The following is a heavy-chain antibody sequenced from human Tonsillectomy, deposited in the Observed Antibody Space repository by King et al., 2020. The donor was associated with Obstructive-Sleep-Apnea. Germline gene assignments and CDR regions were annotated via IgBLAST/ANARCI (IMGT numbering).Heavy chain of an antibody. CDR1: GYTFTSYY. D-gene: IGHD3-16*01. CDR2: INPSGGST. CDR3: ARAIMKGDWFDP. V-gene: IGHV1-46*01. Sequence: QLVQSGAEVKKPGASVKVSCKASGYTFTSYYMHWVRQAPGQGLEWMGIINPSGGSTSFAQKFQGRVTMTRDTSTSTVYMELSSLRSEDTAVYYCARAIMKGDWFDPWGQGTLVTVSS. J-gene: IGHJ5*02.